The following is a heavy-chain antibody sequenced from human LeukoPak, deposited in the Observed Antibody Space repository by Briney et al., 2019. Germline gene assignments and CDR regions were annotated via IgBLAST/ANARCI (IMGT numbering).Heavy chain of an antibody. CDR2: IYYSGST. CDR3: AKTHCGGGSCDKFDS. V-gene: IGHV4-31*03. CDR1: GGSISSGGYY. J-gene: IGHJ5*01. D-gene: IGHD2-21*01. Sequence: SQTLSLTCTVSGGSISSGGYYWSWIRQHPGKGLEWIGYIYYSGSTYYNPSLKSRVTISVDTSKNQFSLKLSSVTAADTAVYYCAKTHCGGGSCDKFDSWGQGILVTVSS.